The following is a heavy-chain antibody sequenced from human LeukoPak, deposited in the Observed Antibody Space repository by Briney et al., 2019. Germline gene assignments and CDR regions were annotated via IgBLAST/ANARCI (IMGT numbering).Heavy chain of an antibody. CDR3: ARGFGDYDFWSGYYSNWFDP. D-gene: IGHD3-3*01. V-gene: IGHV1-8*03. CDR2: MNPNSGNT. J-gene: IGHJ5*02. Sequence: ASVKVSCKASGYTFTSYDINWVRQATGQGLEWMGWMNPNSGNTGYAQKFQGRVTITRNTSISTAYMELSSLRSEDTAVYYCARGFGDYDFWSGYYSNWFDPWGQGTLVTVSS. CDR1: GYTFTSYD.